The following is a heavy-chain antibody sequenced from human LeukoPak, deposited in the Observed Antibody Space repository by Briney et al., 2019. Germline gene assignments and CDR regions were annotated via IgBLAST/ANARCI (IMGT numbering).Heavy chain of an antibody. V-gene: IGHV3-23*01. J-gene: IGHJ4*02. D-gene: IGHD4-17*01. Sequence: GGSLRLSCTASGFAMSWVRQAPGKGLEWVASIRGSGEDSTYYADSVKGGFIIYRDDFKNTLYLQMHSLRAEDSDVYYCANRVGLRYYYFDYWGQGTLVTVSS. CDR3: ANRVGLRYYYFDY. CDR1: GFA. CDR2: IRGSGEDST.